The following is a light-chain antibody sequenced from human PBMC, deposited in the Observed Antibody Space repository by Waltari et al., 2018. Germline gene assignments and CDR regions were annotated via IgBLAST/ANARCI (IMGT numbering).Light chain of an antibody. CDR3: QQYGSSPVT. CDR1: QSIGSL. Sequence: DIQMTQSPSTLSASVRDRVTIPCRASQSIGSLLAWYQQKPGKAPKLLIYDASSLESGVPSRFSGSGSGTEFTLTINSLQPDDFAVYYCQQYGSSPVTFGGGTKVEIK. J-gene: IGKJ4*01. V-gene: IGKV1-5*01. CDR2: DAS.